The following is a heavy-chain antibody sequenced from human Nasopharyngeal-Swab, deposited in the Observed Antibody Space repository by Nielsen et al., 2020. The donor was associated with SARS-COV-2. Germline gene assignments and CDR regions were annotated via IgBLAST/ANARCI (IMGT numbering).Heavy chain of an antibody. CDR3: AKDRGCSGGSCYVHWYFDL. Sequence: GGSLRLSCAASGFTFDDYAMHWVRQAPGKGLEWVSLISGDGGSTYYADSVKGRFTISRDNSKNTLYLQMNSLRAEDTAVYYCAKDRGCSGGSCYVHWYFDLWGRGTLVTVSS. CDR1: GFTFDDYA. V-gene: IGHV3-43*02. D-gene: IGHD2-15*01. J-gene: IGHJ2*01. CDR2: ISGDGGST.